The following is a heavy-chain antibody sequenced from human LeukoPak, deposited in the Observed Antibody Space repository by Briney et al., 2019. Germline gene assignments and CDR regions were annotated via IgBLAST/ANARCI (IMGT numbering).Heavy chain of an antibody. CDR1: GGSISSYY. J-gene: IGHJ6*02. CDR3: AKMVSNYYYGMDV. CDR2: IYYSGST. V-gene: IGHV4-59*08. Sequence: SETLSLTCTVSGGSISSYYWSWIRQPPGKGLEWIGYIYYSGSTNYNPSLKSRVTISVDTSKNQFSLKLSSVTAADTAVYYCAKMVSNYYYGMDVWGQGTTVSVSS. D-gene: IGHD2-8*01.